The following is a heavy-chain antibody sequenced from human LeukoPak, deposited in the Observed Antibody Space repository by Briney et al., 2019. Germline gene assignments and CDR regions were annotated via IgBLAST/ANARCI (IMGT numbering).Heavy chain of an antibody. D-gene: IGHD2-2*01. J-gene: IGHJ4*02. CDR1: RFTFSDYY. CDR3: ARGRAVIVPAYYFDN. CDR2: ISSSSSYT. Sequence: PGGSLRLSCAASRFTFSDYYISWIRQAPGKGLECISYISSSSSYTNYADSVRGRFTISRDNARNSLYLQMNSLRAEDTAVYYCARGRAVIVPAYYFDNWGQGTLVTVSS. V-gene: IGHV3-11*05.